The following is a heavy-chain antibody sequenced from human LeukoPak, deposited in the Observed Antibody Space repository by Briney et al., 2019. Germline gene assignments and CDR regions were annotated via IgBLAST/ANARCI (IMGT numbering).Heavy chain of an antibody. Sequence: GGSLRLSCAASDFTFSTYNMHWVRQAPGKGLEWVSTISSDTDSYIYYANSVRGRFTISRDNAKNSLYLQMNSLRAEDTAVYYCARGQGSYGYGSPSRWGQGTLVTVSS. D-gene: IGHD5-18*01. CDR2: ISSDTDSYI. CDR3: ARGQGSYGYGSPSR. J-gene: IGHJ4*02. CDR1: DFTFSTYN. V-gene: IGHV3-21*01.